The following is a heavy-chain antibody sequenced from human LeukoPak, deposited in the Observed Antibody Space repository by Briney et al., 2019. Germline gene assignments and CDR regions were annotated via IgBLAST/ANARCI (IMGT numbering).Heavy chain of an antibody. J-gene: IGHJ3*02. CDR1: GYSFTSYW. Sequence: GESLKISCKGSGYSFTSYWIGWVRQIPGKGLEWMGIIYPGDSDTRYSPSFQGQVTISADKSISTAYLQWSSLKASDTAMYYCARRTYHPYGDYPVHDAFDIWGQGTMVTVSS. CDR2: IYPGDSDT. V-gene: IGHV5-51*01. D-gene: IGHD4-17*01. CDR3: ARRTYHPYGDYPVHDAFDI.